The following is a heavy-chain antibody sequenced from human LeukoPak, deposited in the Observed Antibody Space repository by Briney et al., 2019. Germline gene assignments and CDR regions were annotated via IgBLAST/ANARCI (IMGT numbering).Heavy chain of an antibody. CDR3: ARDKTSLGYSYALFDY. CDR2: IYSGGST. Sequence: GGSLRLSCAASGFTVSSNYMSCVRQAPGKGLEWVSVIYSGGSTYYADSVKGRFTISRDNSKNTLYLQMNSLRAEDTAVYYCARDKTSLGYSYALFDYWGQGTLVTVSS. D-gene: IGHD5-18*01. V-gene: IGHV3-53*01. CDR1: GFTVSSNY. J-gene: IGHJ4*02.